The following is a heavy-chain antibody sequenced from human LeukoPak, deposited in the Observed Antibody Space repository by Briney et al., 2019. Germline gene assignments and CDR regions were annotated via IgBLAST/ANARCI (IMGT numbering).Heavy chain of an antibody. V-gene: IGHV3-23*01. D-gene: IGHD6-6*01. CDR2: ISGSGGST. J-gene: IGHJ4*02. CDR1: GFTFSSYA. Sequence: QPGGSLRLSCAASGFTFSSYAMSWVRQAPGKGLEWVSAISGSGGSTYYADSVKGRFTISRDNSKNTLYLQMNSLRAEDTAVYYCARGSIAARPPPQHFDYWGQGTLVTVSS. CDR3: ARGSIAARPPPQHFDY.